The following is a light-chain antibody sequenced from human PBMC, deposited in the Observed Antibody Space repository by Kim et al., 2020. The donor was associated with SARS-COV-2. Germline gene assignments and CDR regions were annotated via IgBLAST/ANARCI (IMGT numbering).Light chain of an antibody. J-gene: IGLJ1*01. CDR3: SSYTSSITYV. CDR2: EVN. V-gene: IGLV2-18*02. CDR1: SRDVGGYNR. Sequence: GQSVTISCTGTSRDVGGYNRVSWYQQPPGTAPKLIIYEVNNRPSGVPDRFSGSKSGNTASLTISGLQAEDEADYYCSSYTSSITYVFGTGTKVTVL.